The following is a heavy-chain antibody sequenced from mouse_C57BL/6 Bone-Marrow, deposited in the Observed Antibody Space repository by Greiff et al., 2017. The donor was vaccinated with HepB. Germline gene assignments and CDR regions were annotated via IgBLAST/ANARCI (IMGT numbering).Heavy chain of an antibody. CDR3: ARDACGYYWYFDV. J-gene: IGHJ1*03. CDR2: SRNKANDYTT. D-gene: IGHD2-2*01. Sequence: EVKLVESGGGLVQSGRSLRLSCAPSGFTFSDFYMEWVRQAPGKGLEWIAASRNKANDYTTEYSASVKGRFIVSRDTSQSILYLQMNALRAEDTAIYYCARDACGYYWYFDVWGTGTTVTVSS. CDR1: GFTFSDFY. V-gene: IGHV7-1*01.